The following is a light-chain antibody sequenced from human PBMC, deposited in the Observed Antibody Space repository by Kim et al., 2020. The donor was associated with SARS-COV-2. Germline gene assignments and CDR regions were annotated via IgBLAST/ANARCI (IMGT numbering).Light chain of an antibody. CDR3: LQPNTCPIT. V-gene: IGKV1-17*01. J-gene: IGKJ5*01. CDR2: GAS. CDR1: QNIRND. Sequence: AYVGDRDTTTCLASQNIRNDLGSYQQKPQRAPKRLIYGASRLQSGVPSKFSARGSRTEFTLSISSLQPQDFATSFFLQPNTCPITFCPGTPVEIK.